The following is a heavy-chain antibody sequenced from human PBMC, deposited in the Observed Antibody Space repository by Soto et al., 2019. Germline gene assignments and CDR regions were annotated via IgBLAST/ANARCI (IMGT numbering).Heavy chain of an antibody. CDR2: IIPIFGTA. V-gene: IGHV1-69*12. CDR1: GGTFSSYA. D-gene: IGHD1-20*01. CDR3: ARGITGTVSYYYGMDV. Sequence: QVQLVQSGAEVKKPGSSVKVSCKASGGTFSSYAISWVRQAPGQGLEWMGGIIPIFGTANYAQKFQGRVTITADESTSTAYREMSSRRSEDTALYYCARGITGTVSYYYGMDVWGQGTTVTVSS. J-gene: IGHJ6*02.